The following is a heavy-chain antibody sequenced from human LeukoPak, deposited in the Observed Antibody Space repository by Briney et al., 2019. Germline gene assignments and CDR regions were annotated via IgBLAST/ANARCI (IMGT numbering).Heavy chain of an antibody. V-gene: IGHV4-59*01. D-gene: IGHD3-10*01. CDR2: IHYSGST. J-gene: IGHJ6*03. CDR3: ARITMVRGVIVDYYYYMDV. Sequence: SETPSLTCTVSGGSISSYYWSWIRQPPGKGLEWIGYIHYSGSTHYNPSLRNRVTISVDTSKNQFSLKLSSVTAADTAVYYCARITMVRGVIVDYYYYMDVWGKGTTVTISS. CDR1: GGSISSYY.